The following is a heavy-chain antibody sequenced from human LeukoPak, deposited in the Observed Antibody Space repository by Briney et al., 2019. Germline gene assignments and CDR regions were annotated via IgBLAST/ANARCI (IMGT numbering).Heavy chain of an antibody. CDR2: INPNNGGT. CDR1: GYTFTAYY. J-gene: IGHJ4*02. Sequence: ASVKVSCKASGYTFTAYYMHWVRQAPREGPEWMGWINPNNGGTKYAQKFQGRVTVTRDTSISTAYMELSRLISDDTAVYYCARDSSSSFDYWGQGTLVTVSS. CDR3: ARDSSSSFDY. D-gene: IGHD6-6*01. V-gene: IGHV1-2*02.